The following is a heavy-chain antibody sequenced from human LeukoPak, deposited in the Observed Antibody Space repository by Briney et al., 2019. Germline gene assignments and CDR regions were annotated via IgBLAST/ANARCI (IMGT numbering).Heavy chain of an antibody. J-gene: IGHJ4*02. V-gene: IGHV3-7*01. CDR1: GFTFRNYW. CDR3: VRDGGLNTNFEY. Sequence: GGSLRLSCAASGFTFRNYWMGWVRQAPGKGQEWVANTKPDGSAEYYADSVRGRFTTSRDNANNFLYLQMNSLRAEDTAVYYCVRDGGLNTNFEYWGQGTLVTVSS. CDR2: TKPDGSAE. D-gene: IGHD2-15*01.